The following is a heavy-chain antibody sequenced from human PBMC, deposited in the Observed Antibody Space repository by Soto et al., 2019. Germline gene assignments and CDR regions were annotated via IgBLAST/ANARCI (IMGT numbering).Heavy chain of an antibody. J-gene: IGHJ4*02. CDR1: GFSLSTSGVS. D-gene: IGHD6-13*01. CDR2: IYWDDDR. Sequence: QITLKESGPTLVKPTQTLTLTCTFSGFSLSTSGVSVGWIRQPPGKALEWLAFIYWDDDRRYSPSLKSRLTITKDTSKNQVVLTVTNMDPVDTATYYCAHTLATAGLRILDYWGQRTLVTVSS. V-gene: IGHV2-5*02. CDR3: AHTLATAGLRILDY.